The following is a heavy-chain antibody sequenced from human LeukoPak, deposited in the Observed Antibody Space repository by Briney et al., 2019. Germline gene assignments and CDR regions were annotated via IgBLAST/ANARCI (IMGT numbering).Heavy chain of an antibody. V-gene: IGHV4-59*01. CDR2: IYCSGSA. CDR1: GVSISSYY. CDR3: AREYYGSGNSSPSHSDY. J-gene: IGHJ4*02. D-gene: IGHD3-10*01. Sequence: SETLSLNSTVSGVSISSYYWSWNRQSPGKGLEWSGYIYCSGSANYNHSLESRVTISVDTSKNQFSLRLSSVTAADTAVYYCAREYYGSGNSSPSHSDYWGQGTLVTVSS.